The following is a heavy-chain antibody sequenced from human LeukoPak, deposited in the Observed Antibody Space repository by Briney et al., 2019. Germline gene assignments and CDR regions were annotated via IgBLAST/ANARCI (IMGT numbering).Heavy chain of an antibody. Sequence: SETLSLTCAVSGGSISTTDWWTWIRQPPGKRLEWIGEVYHTGKSNLNPSLKSRATVSIDKSKNQFFLRLHSVTAADTAVYYCARFSGYDFSLGWYFDVWGQGSLVTVSS. CDR3: ARFSGYDFSLGWYFDV. D-gene: IGHD5-12*01. CDR2: VYHTGKS. V-gene: IGHV4/OR15-8*02. CDR1: GGSISTTDW. J-gene: IGHJ4*02.